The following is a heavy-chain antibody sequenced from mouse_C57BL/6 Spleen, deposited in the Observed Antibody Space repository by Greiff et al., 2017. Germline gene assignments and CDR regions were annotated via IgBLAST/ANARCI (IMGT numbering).Heavy chain of an antibody. Sequence: QVHVKQSGPELVKPGASVKISCKASGYAFSSSWMNWVKQRPGKGLEWIGRIYPGDGDTNYNGKFKGKATLTADKSSSTAYMQLSSLTSEDSAVYFCAREGIYYDYHWYFDVWGTGTTVTVSS. CDR1: GYAFSSSW. CDR3: AREGIYYDYHWYFDV. D-gene: IGHD2-4*01. CDR2: IYPGDGDT. V-gene: IGHV1-82*01. J-gene: IGHJ1*03.